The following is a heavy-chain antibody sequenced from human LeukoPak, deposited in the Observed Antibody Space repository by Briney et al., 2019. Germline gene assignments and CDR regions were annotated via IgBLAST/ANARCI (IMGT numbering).Heavy chain of an antibody. D-gene: IGHD3-3*01. Sequence: ASVKVSCKVSGYTLSELSMHWVRQAPGKGLEWMGGFDPEDGETIYAQKFQGRVTMTEDTSTDTAYMELSSLRSEDTAVYYCATAKTYYDFWSGSHAFDYWGQGTLVTVSS. CDR1: GYTLSELS. CDR3: ATAKTYYDFWSGSHAFDY. J-gene: IGHJ4*02. CDR2: FDPEDGET. V-gene: IGHV1-24*01.